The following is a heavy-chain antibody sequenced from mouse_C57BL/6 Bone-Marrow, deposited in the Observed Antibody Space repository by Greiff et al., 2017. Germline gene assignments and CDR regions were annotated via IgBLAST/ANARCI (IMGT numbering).Heavy chain of an antibody. CDR3: AQNYYSNLYFDY. D-gene: IGHD2-5*01. Sequence: VQLVESGAELAKPGASVKLSCKASGYTFTSYWMHWVKQRPGQGLEWIGYINPSSGYTKYNQKFKDKATLTADKSSSTAYMQLSSLTYEDSAVYYCAQNYYSNLYFDYWGQGTTLTVSS. CDR1: GYTFTSYW. V-gene: IGHV1-7*01. J-gene: IGHJ2*01. CDR2: INPSSGYT.